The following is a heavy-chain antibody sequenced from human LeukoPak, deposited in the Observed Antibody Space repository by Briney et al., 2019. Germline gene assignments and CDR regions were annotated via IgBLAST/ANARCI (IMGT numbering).Heavy chain of an antibody. CDR3: AREFWELPNWFDP. J-gene: IGHJ5*02. D-gene: IGHD1-26*01. CDR2: IYHSGST. Sequence: PSETLSLTCTVSGGSISSGGYYWSWIRQPPGKGLEWIGYIYHSGSTYYNPSLKSRVTISVDRSKNQFSLKLSSVTAADTAVYYCAREFWELPNWFDPWGQGTLVTVSS. CDR1: GGSISSGGYY. V-gene: IGHV4-30-2*01.